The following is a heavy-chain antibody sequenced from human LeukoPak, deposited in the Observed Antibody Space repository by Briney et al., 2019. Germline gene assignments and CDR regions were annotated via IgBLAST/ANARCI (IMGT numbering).Heavy chain of an antibody. CDR3: ARDSSSWYEGYFHH. Sequence: ASVKVSCKASGYTFTSYGISWVRQAPGQGLEWMGWISAYNGNTNYAQKLQGRVTMTTDTSTSTAYMELRSLRSDDTAVYYCARDSSSWYEGYFHHWGQGTLVTVSS. CDR2: ISAYNGNT. D-gene: IGHD6-13*01. J-gene: IGHJ1*01. V-gene: IGHV1-18*01. CDR1: GYTFTSYG.